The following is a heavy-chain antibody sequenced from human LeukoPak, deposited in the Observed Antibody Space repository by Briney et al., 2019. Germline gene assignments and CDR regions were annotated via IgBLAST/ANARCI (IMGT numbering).Heavy chain of an antibody. Sequence: SETLSLTCTVSGGSISGSDYYWTWIRQPPGKGLEWIASIYYSGNTLYNPSLKSRVTISVDTSKNQFSLKLSSVTAADTAVYYCARARSGPDAFDIWGQGTMVTVSS. CDR3: ARARSGPDAFDI. CDR1: GGSISGSDYY. CDR2: IYYSGNT. V-gene: IGHV4-39*07. D-gene: IGHD6-19*01. J-gene: IGHJ3*02.